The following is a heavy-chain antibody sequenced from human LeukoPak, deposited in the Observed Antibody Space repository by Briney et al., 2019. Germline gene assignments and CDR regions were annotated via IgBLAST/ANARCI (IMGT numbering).Heavy chain of an antibody. CDR3: ARDYGDYSSPCFDY. Sequence: ASVKVSCKASGYTFTGYYMHWVRQAPGQGLEWMGWINPNSGGTNYAQKFQGRVTMTRDTSISTAYMELSSLRSDDTAVYYCARDYGDYSSPCFDYWGQGTLVIVSS. D-gene: IGHD4-17*01. CDR2: INPNSGGT. CDR1: GYTFTGYY. V-gene: IGHV1-2*02. J-gene: IGHJ4*02.